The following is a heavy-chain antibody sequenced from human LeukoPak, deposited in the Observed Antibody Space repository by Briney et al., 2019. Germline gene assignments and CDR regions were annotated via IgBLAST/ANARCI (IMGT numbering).Heavy chain of an antibody. CDR3: ARSPSSGYYSNWFDP. D-gene: IGHD6-19*01. J-gene: IGHJ5*02. V-gene: IGHV4-59*01. Sequence: SETLSLTCTVSGGSISSYYWSWIRQPPGKGLEWIGYIYYSGSTNYNPSLKSRVTISVDTSENQFSLKLSSVTAADTAVYYCARSPSSGYYSNWFDPWGQGTLVTVSS. CDR1: GGSISSYY. CDR2: IYYSGST.